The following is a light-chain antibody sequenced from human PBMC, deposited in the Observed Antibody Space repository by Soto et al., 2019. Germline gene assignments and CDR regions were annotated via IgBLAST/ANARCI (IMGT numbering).Light chain of an antibody. Sequence: EFVMTQYPAPLSFSPGEIATLSCISSQSVSINLAWYQQKPGQAPRLLIYGASTRATGIPARFSGSGSGTEFTLTISGLQSEDFAVYNCQHYNSWPRTWTFGQGSKV. CDR1: QSVSIN. CDR3: QHYNSWPRTWT. J-gene: IGKJ1*01. CDR2: GAS. V-gene: IGKV3-15*01.